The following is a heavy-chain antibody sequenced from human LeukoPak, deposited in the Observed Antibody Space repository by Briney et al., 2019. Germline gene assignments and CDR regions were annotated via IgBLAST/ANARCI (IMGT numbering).Heavy chain of an antibody. CDR3: ARGDPSGRPGIAFDY. D-gene: IGHD1-26*01. J-gene: IGHJ4*02. V-gene: IGHV4-59*01. CDR2: FHDSEST. CDR1: GGSISNNY. Sequence: SETLSLICTVSGGSISNNYWSWIRQPPGKGLEWIGHFHDSESTNYNPSLKSRVTISVDTSKNQFSLKLSSVTAADTAVYYCARGDPSGRPGIAFDYWGQGTLVTVSS.